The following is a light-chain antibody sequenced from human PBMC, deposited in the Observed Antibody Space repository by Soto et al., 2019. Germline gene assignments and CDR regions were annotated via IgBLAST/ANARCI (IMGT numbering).Light chain of an antibody. CDR1: HSVSSSY. CDR3: QQYNSYPGT. J-gene: IGKJ1*01. V-gene: IGKV3-20*01. Sequence: EIVLTQSPVTLSLCPVERSTLSCRASHSVSSSYLAWYQQRRGQAPRLLIYGATSRATGIPSRFSGSGSGTEFTLTIGSLQPDDFATYYCQQYNSYPGTFGQGTRWIS. CDR2: GAT.